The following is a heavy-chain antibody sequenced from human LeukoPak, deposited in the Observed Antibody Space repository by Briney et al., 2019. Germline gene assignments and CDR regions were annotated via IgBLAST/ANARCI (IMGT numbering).Heavy chain of an antibody. V-gene: IGHV1-46*01. Sequence: ASVKVSCKASGYTFTSYGISWVRQAPGQGLEWMGIINPSGGSTSYAQKFQGRVTMTRDTSTSTVYMELSSLRSEDTAVYYCARRAVAGTLALFDYWGQGTLVTVSS. J-gene: IGHJ4*02. CDR2: INPSGGST. CDR1: GYTFTSYG. D-gene: IGHD6-19*01. CDR3: ARRAVAGTLALFDY.